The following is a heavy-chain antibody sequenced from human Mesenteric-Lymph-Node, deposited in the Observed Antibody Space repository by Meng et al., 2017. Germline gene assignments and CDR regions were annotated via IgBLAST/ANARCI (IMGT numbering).Heavy chain of an antibody. CDR1: GYTFTDYY. V-gene: IGHV1-2*06. D-gene: IGHD5-18*01. Sequence: QVQLVQKGEEGKKRWAEGKAACKASGYTFTDYYMQWVRQAPGQGLEWMGRLNPNRGDTNYAQKFQGRVTMTRDTSISTAYMELSRLTSDDTAVYYCARGIVDGYGGDSWFDPWGQGTLVTVSS. CDR2: LNPNRGDT. CDR3: ARGIVDGYGGDSWFDP. J-gene: IGHJ5*02.